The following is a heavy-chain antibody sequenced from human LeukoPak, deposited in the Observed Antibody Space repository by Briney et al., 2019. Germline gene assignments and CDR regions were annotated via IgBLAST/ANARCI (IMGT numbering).Heavy chain of an antibody. V-gene: IGHV1-69*05. J-gene: IGHJ6*03. D-gene: IGHD7-27*01. CDR2: IIPICGTA. CDR1: GGTFSSYA. CDR3: ARGPATWGPDYYYYMDV. Sequence: GAAVKVSCKASGGTFSSYAISWVRQAPGQGLEWMGGIIPICGTANYAQKFQGRVTITTDESTSTAYMELSSLRPKDTAVYYCARGPATWGPDYYYYMDVWGKGTTVTVSS.